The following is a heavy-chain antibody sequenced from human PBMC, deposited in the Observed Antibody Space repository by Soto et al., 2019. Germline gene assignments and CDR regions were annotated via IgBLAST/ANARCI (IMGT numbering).Heavy chain of an antibody. V-gene: IGHV4-31*03. CDR2: IYYSGST. D-gene: IGHD3-3*01. CDR3: ARVPTWSGYLFRYYYGMDV. J-gene: IGHJ6*02. CDR1: GGSISSGGYY. Sequence: QVQLQESGPGLVKPSQTLSLTCTVSGGSISSGGYYWSWIRQHPGKGLEWIGYIYYSGSTYYNPSLTRRVTLSVDTSKNRFSLKLSSVTAADTAVYSCARVPTWSGYLFRYYYGMDVWAQGTTVTVSS.